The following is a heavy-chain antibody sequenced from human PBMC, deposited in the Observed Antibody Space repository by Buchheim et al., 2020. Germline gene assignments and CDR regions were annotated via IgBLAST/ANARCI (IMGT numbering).Heavy chain of an antibody. CDR3: ARLPYSNYDRAY. Sequence: QLQLQESGPGLVKPSETLSLTCTVSSGSISSRSYYWGWIRQPPGKGLEWIGSFYYSGDTYYNPSLQSRVTVSDDTSKTEFSLKLRSVTAADTAVYYCARLPYSNYDRAYWGQGTL. CDR1: SGSISSRSYY. J-gene: IGHJ4*02. CDR2: FYYSGDT. V-gene: IGHV4-39*01. D-gene: IGHD4-11*01.